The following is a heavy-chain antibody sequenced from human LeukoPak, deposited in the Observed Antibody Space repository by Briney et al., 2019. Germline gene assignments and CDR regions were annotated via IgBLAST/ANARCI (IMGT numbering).Heavy chain of an antibody. D-gene: IGHD3-10*01. V-gene: IGHV4-39*01. CDR2: IHYSGST. J-gene: IGHJ6*03. Sequence: SETLSLTCTVSGGSVSSSIYFWGWIRQPPGKGLGWIGSIHYSGSTYHDPSLKSRVTVSLDTSKNQFSLKLSSVTATDTAVYYCARQLYSSGSYYAPMDVWGKGTTVTISS. CDR1: GGSVSSSIYF. CDR3: ARQLYSSGSYYAPMDV.